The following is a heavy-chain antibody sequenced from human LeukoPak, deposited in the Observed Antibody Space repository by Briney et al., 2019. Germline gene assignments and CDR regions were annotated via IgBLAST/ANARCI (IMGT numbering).Heavy chain of an antibody. V-gene: IGHV4-38-2*02. CDR1: GFSITSDYY. CDR2: IYHSGNT. Sequence: SETLSLTCTVSGFSITSDYYWGWIRQPPGKGLEWIGTIYHSGNTYYNPSLLGRVTISVDTSKNQFSLKLTSVTAADTALYFCARGMSAAYDYNWFDSWGQGTLVTVSS. D-gene: IGHD5-12*01. J-gene: IGHJ5*01. CDR3: ARGMSAAYDYNWFDS.